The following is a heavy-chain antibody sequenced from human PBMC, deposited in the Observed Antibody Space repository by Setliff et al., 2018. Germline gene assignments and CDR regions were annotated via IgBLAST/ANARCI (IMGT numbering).Heavy chain of an antibody. J-gene: IGHJ4*02. CDR2: INHSGST. V-gene: IGHV4-34*01. D-gene: IGHD6-13*01. CDR3: ARGAGAAGLSDY. CDR1: GGSFSGYY. Sequence: SETLSLTCAVYGGSFSGYYWSWIRQPPGKGLEWIGEINHSGSTNYNPSLKSRVTISVDTSKNQFSLKLSSVTAADTAVYYCARGAGAAGLSDYWGQGTLVTVSS.